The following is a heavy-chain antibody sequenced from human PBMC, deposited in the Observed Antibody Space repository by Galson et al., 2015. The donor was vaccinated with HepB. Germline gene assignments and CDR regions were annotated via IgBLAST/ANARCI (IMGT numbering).Heavy chain of an antibody. CDR2: MNTDGSVT. CDR1: GFTSRAYW. D-gene: IGHD3-10*01. CDR3: ARNTHYQTFGS. J-gene: IGHJ4*02. Sequence: SLRLSCAASGFTSRAYWMDWVRQAPGKGLEWVANMNTDGSVTNYVGSVRGRFTISRNNAKSSFYLQMNALRVEDTAVYYCARNTHYQTFGSWGQGTLVSVSS. V-gene: IGHV3-7*01.